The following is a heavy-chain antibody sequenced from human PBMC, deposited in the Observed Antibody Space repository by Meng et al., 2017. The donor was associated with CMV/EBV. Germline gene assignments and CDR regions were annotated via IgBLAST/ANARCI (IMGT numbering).Heavy chain of an antibody. V-gene: IGHV1-18*01. Sequence: ASLKVSCKASGYTFTSHCISWARQAPGQGLDWMGWISAYSGNTNYAQKLQGRVTMTTDTSTSTAYMELRSMRSDDTAVYYCARGGYCSSTSCYTDAFDIWGQGTMVTVSS. CDR3: ARGGYCSSTSCYTDAFDI. D-gene: IGHD2-2*02. J-gene: IGHJ3*02. CDR1: GYTFTSHC. CDR2: ISAYSGNT.